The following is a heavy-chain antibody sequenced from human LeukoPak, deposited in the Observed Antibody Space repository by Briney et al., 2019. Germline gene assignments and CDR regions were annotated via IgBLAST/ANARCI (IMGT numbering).Heavy chain of an antibody. CDR1: GASISSSY. CDR3: ARVLGYCSAGSCYPSFDY. V-gene: IGHV4-59*01. J-gene: IGHJ4*02. Sequence: SETLSPTCTVSGASISSSYWTWIRQPPGKGLEWIGYIYYSGTTNYNPSLKSRVTISVDTSKNQFSLKLSSVTAADTAVYYCARVLGYCSAGSCYPSFDYWGQGTLVTVSS. CDR2: IYYSGTT. D-gene: IGHD2-15*01.